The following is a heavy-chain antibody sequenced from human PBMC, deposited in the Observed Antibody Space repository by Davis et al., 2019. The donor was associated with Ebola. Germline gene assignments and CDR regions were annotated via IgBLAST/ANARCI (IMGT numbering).Heavy chain of an antibody. Sequence: MPSETLSLTCTVSGGSISSYYWSWIRQPPGKGLEWIGYIYYSGSTNYNPSLKSRVTISVDTSKNQFSLKLSSVTAADTAVYYCAGVDYYYYGMDVWGQGTTVTVSS. V-gene: IGHV4-59*01. CDR2: IYYSGST. J-gene: IGHJ6*02. CDR1: GGSISSYY. CDR3: AGVDYYYYGMDV.